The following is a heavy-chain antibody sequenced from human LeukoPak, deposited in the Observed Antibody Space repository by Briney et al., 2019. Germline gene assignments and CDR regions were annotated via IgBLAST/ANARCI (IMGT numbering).Heavy chain of an antibody. CDR1: GFTFSSYS. J-gene: IGHJ4*02. D-gene: IGHD2-2*01. CDR3: VRGYCGSTSCAFDY. Sequence: GGSLRLSCAASGFTFSSYSMNWVRQAPGKGLEWVSYISSSSSSMYYADSVKGRFTISRDTAKNSLYLQMNSLRDEDTAVYYCVRGYCGSTSCAFDYWGQGTLVAVSS. V-gene: IGHV3-48*02. CDR2: ISSSSSSM.